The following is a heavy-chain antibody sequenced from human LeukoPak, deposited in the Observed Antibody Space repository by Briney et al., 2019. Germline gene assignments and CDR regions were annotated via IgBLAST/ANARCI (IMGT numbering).Heavy chain of an antibody. Sequence: SETLSLTCTVSGGSISSYYWSWIRQPPGKGLECIGYIYYSGSTNYNPSLKSRVTISVDTSKNQFSLKLSSVTAADTAVYYCASLAAAGSGGFDPWGQGTLVTVSS. J-gene: IGHJ5*02. CDR1: GGSISSYY. V-gene: IGHV4-59*08. CDR3: ASLAAAGSGGFDP. CDR2: IYYSGST. D-gene: IGHD6-13*01.